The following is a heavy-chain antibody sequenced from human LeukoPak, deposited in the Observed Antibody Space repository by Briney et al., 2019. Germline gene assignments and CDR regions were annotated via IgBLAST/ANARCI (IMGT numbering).Heavy chain of an antibody. D-gene: IGHD4-17*01. V-gene: IGHV3-23*01. Sequence: GGSLRLSCAASGFIFSSYAMSWVRQAPGKGLEWVSAISGSGGSTYYADSVKGRFTISRDNSKNTLYLQMNSLRAEDTAVYYCAKCGDYYYYGMDVWGQGTTVTVSS. CDR3: AKCGDYYYYGMDV. CDR1: GFIFSSYA. J-gene: IGHJ6*02. CDR2: ISGSGGST.